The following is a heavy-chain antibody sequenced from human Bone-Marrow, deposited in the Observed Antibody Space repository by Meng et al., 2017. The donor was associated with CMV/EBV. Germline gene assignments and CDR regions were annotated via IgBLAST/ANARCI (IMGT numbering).Heavy chain of an antibody. D-gene: IGHD2-2*01. CDR2: MNPNSGNT. Sequence: ASVKVSCKASGYTFTSYDINWVRQATGQGLEWMGWMNPNSGNTGYAQKFQGRVTMTRNTSISTAYMELSSLRSEDTAVYYCARGKDYGYCSSTSCYPDGMDGWGQGTMVTVSS. CDR3: ARGKDYGYCSSTSCYPDGMDG. J-gene: IGHJ6*02. V-gene: IGHV1-8*01. CDR1: GYTFTSYD.